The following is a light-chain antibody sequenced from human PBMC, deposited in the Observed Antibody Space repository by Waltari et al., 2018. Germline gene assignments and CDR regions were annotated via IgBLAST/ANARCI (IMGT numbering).Light chain of an antibody. J-gene: IGKJ1*01. CDR2: GAS. CDR3: LQYGNSPRT. Sequence: DIALTQSPGTLSLSPGERATLSCRASQVVSSNYFAWYQHKPGQLPRLLIYGASTRATGIPDRFSGSGSGTDFTLTISRLEPEDFAVYYCLQYGNSPRTFGLGTKVEIK. CDR1: QVVSSNY. V-gene: IGKV3-20*01.